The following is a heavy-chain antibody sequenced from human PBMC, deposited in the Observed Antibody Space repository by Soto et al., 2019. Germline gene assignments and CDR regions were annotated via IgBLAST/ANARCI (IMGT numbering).Heavy chain of an antibody. Sequence: SETLSLTCTVSGGSISSYYWSWIRQPPGKGLEWIGYIYYSGSTNYNPSLKSRVTISVDTSKDQFSLKLSSVTAADTAVYYCARGATNFDYWGQGTLVTVSS. D-gene: IGHD5-12*01. CDR3: ARGATNFDY. J-gene: IGHJ4*02. V-gene: IGHV4-59*08. CDR2: IYYSGST. CDR1: GGSISSYY.